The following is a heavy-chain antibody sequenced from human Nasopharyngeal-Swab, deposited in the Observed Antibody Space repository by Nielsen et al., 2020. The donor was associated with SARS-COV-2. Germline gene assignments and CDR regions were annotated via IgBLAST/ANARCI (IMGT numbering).Heavy chain of an antibody. CDR1: GYSFTNFW. Sequence: GGSLRLSYKGSGYSFTNFWIGWVRQMPGKGLEWMGIIYPDDSDTRYSPSFEGQVTISVDKSISAAYLQWRSLKASDTAMYYCARAGDGLDFWGQGTMVTVSS. CDR3: ARAGDGLDF. V-gene: IGHV5-51*01. J-gene: IGHJ3*01. CDR2: IYPDDSDT.